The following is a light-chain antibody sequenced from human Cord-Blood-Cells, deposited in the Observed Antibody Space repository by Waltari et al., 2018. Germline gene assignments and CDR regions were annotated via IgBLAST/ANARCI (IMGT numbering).Light chain of an antibody. J-gene: IGLJ3*02. CDR2: DVS. V-gene: IGLV2-11*01. CDR3: CSYAGSYTYWV. CDR1: SSDVGGYNY. Sequence: QSALTPPRSVSGSPGQSVTISCTGTSSDVGGYNYASWYQQHPGKAPKLIIYDVSKRPSGVPDRFSGSKSGNTASLTISGLQAEDEADYYCCSYAGSYTYWVFGGGTKLTVL.